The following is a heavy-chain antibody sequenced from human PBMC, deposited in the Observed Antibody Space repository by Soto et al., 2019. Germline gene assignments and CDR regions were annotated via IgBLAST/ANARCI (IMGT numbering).Heavy chain of an antibody. J-gene: IGHJ4*02. V-gene: IGHV3-23*01. Sequence: PGGSLRLSCAASGFTFSSYAMSWVRQSPGKGLEWVSAISGSGGSTYYADSVKGRFTISRDNSKNTLYLQMNSLRAEDTAVYYCAKGKVVVVPAARYYFDYWGQGTLVTVSS. CDR2: ISGSGGST. CDR1: GFTFSSYA. D-gene: IGHD2-2*01. CDR3: AKGKVVVVPAARYYFDY.